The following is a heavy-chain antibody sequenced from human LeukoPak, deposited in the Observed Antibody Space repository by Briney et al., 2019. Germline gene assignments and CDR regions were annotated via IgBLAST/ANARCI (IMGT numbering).Heavy chain of an antibody. J-gene: IGHJ4*02. CDR3: ARESTEVLFFDY. D-gene: IGHD2/OR15-2a*01. V-gene: IGHV4-59*12. Sequence: SETLSLTCTVSGGSISNYYWSWIRQPPGKGLEWIGYIYYTGSTNYNPSLQSRVTISVDTSKNQFSLKLSSVTAADTAVYYCARESTEVLFFDYWGQGTLVTVSS. CDR1: GGSISNYY. CDR2: IYYTGST.